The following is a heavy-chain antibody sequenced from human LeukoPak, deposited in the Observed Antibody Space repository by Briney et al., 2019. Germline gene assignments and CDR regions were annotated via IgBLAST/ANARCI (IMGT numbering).Heavy chain of an antibody. V-gene: IGHV3-11*01. J-gene: IGHJ4*02. CDR3: ARDRLGDYDSSGYYDI. D-gene: IGHD3-22*01. CDR1: GFTFSDYY. CDR2: ICDSGSII. Sequence: GGSLRLSCAASGFTFSDYYMSWIRPAQGKGLEGVSYICDSGSIIYYADSVKGRFTISRDNAKNSLYLQMNSLRVEDTAVYYCARDRLGDYDSSGYYDIWGQGSLVTVSS.